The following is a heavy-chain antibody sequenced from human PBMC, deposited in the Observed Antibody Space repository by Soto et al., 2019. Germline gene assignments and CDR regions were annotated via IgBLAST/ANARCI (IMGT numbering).Heavy chain of an antibody. V-gene: IGHV4-31*03. CDR1: GGSISSGGYY. J-gene: IGHJ4*02. CDR2: IYYSGST. CDR3: ARDFSMPGRDY. Sequence: SETLSLTCTVSGGSISSGGYYWSWIRQHPGKGLEWIGYIYYSGSTYYNPSLKSRVTISVDTSKNQFSLKLSSVTAADTAVYYCARDFSMPGRDYWGQGTLVTVSS. D-gene: IGHD3-10*01.